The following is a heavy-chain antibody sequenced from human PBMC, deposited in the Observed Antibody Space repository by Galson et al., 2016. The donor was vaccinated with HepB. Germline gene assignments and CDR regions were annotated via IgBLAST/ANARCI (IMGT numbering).Heavy chain of an antibody. D-gene: IGHD6-19*01. CDR3: ARRAYRTGDPHPFYFDD. Sequence: QSGAEVKKPGESLKISCQGSGYSFTSFWIGWVRQMPGKGLEWMGIIYPGDSDTTYSPSFQGQVTISADKSISTAYLQWSSLKAPDTAMYSCARRAYRTGDPHPFYFDDWGQGTLLTVSS. CDR1: GYSFTSFW. J-gene: IGHJ4*02. V-gene: IGHV5-51*01. CDR2: IYPGDSDT.